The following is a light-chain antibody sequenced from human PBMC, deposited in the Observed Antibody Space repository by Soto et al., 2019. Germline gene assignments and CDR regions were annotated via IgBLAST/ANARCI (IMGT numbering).Light chain of an antibody. CDR1: QSINSN. V-gene: IGKV3-15*01. CDR3: QQYYSYPIT. Sequence: EIVMTQSPATLSVSPGERATLSCRASQSINSNLAWYQQKAGQAPRLLIYGASTRATGIPARFSGSGSGTEFTLTISSLQSEDFAVYYCQQYYSYPITFGQGTRLEI. J-gene: IGKJ5*01. CDR2: GAS.